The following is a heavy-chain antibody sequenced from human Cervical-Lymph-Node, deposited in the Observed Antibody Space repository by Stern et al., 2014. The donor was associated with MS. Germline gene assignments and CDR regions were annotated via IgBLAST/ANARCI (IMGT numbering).Heavy chain of an antibody. CDR1: GFKFSIYW. V-gene: IGHV5-51*01. CDR2: IYPCDSET. CDR3: ARQTTAWASDV. Sequence: VQLVQSGAELIRPGESLKISCKGSGFKFSIYWIAWVRQLPGKGLEWMGIIYPCDSETSYSPSFQGQVTMSADKSTLTAYPQSSSLKASGAARYYCARQTTAWASDVWGQGTLVTVSS. D-gene: IGHD1-14*01. J-gene: IGHJ4*02.